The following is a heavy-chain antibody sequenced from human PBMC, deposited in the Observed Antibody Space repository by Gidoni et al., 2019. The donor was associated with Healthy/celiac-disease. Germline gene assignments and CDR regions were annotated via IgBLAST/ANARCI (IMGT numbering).Heavy chain of an antibody. CDR1: GGPISSSYG. CDR3: ARARRTNIVGATPFDY. Sequence: HVPLHETGPGLPNPSGTLSLTCPVSGGPISSSYGWSWVRQPPGKGLEWIGEIYHSGSTNYNPSLRSRVTISVDKSKNQFSLKLSSVTAADTAVYYCARARRTNIVGATPFDYWGQGTLVTVSS. D-gene: IGHD1-26*01. J-gene: IGHJ4*02. V-gene: IGHV4-4*02. CDR2: IYHSGST.